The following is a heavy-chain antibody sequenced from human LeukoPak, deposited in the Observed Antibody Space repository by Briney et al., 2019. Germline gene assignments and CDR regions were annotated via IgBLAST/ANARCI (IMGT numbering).Heavy chain of an antibody. V-gene: IGHV3-23*01. CDR2: IRSNGDTA. J-gene: IGHJ4*02. D-gene: IGHD1-1*01. CDR1: GFTFSRIA. Sequence: PGGSLRLSCAASGFTFSRIAMTWVRQAPGKGLEWVSTIRSNGDTAYNADSVRGRFAISRDNSKNALFLQMNSLRVEDTAIYHCAKGQELDDGVFDSWGQGTLVTVSS. CDR3: AKGQELDDGVFDS.